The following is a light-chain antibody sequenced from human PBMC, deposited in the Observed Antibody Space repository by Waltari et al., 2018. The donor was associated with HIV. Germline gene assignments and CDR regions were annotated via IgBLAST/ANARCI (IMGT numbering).Light chain of an antibody. V-gene: IGLV2-8*01. Sequence: QSALAQPPSASGSAGQSVTISCTGTSSAVGAYNYFPWYQQHPGKSPKLIIYDVTKRPSGVPDRFSGSKSGNTASLTVSGLQGEDEADYYCSSYADSDTPVVFGGGTKLTVL. CDR2: DVT. J-gene: IGLJ2*01. CDR3: SSYADSDTPVV. CDR1: SSAVGAYNY.